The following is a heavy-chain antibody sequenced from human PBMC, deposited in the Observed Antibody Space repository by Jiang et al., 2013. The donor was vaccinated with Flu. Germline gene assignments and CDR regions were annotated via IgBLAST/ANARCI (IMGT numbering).Heavy chain of an antibody. Sequence: ESGGGVVQPGRSLRLSCAASGFTFGSYGMHWVRQAPGKGLEWVAVIWYDGSNKYYADSVKGRFTISRDNSKNTLYLQMNSLRAEDTAVYYCARDLRGIAAAGTKDYWGQGTLVTVSS. CDR3: ARDLRGIAAAGTKDY. J-gene: IGHJ4*02. V-gene: IGHV3-33*01. CDR2: IWYDGSNK. D-gene: IGHD6-13*01. CDR1: GFTFGSYG.